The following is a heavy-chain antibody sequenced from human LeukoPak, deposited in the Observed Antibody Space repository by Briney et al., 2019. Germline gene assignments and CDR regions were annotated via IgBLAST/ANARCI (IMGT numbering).Heavy chain of an antibody. V-gene: IGHV4-34*01. CDR3: ARNGYYCIDV. CDR2: IYHSGGT. D-gene: IGHD2-8*01. J-gene: IGHJ6*03. CDR1: GFTFSDYY. Sequence: GSLRLSCAASGFTFSDYYMSWIRQPPGKGLEWIGEIYHSGGTNYNPSLKSRVTISVDKSKNQFSLNVNSLTAADTAVYYCARNGYYCIDVWGKGTTVTVSS.